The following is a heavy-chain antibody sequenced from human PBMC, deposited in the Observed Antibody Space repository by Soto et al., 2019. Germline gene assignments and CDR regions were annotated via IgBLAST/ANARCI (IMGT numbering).Heavy chain of an antibody. D-gene: IGHD6-19*01. CDR1: GVTFSISA. CDR2: ISYDGSNK. J-gene: IGHJ4*02. Sequence: PGWSLGLASAASGVTFSISAVDVVRQTPSKGLERVAVISYDGSNKYYADSVKGRITISRDNSKNTLYLQMNSLRAEDTAVYYCASIEVGWGQGTLVTVSS. V-gene: IGHV3-30-3*02. CDR3: ASIEVG.